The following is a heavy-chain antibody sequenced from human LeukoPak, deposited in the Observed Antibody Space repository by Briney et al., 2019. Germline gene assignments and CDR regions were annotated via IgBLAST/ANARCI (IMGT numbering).Heavy chain of an antibody. V-gene: IGHV1-69*04. J-gene: IGHJ5*02. D-gene: IGHD3-3*01. CDR1: GGTFSSYA. CDR2: IIPILGIA. Sequence: GASVKVSCKASGGTFSSYAISWVRQAPGQGLEWMGRIIPILGIANYAQKFQGRVTITADKSTSTAYMELRSLRSDDTAVYYCARESLRFSWFDPWGQGTLVTVSS. CDR3: ARESLRFSWFDP.